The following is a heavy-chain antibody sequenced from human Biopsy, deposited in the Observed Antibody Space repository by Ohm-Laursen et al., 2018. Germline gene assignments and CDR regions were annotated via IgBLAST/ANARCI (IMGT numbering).Heavy chain of an antibody. D-gene: IGHD5-12*01. J-gene: IGHJ3*02. Sequence: TLSLTCSVSGGSMTGYEWSWIRLAPGKGLEWIGYIYYSGSTDYNPSLKSRVTISLDTSKNQFSLKLSSVTAADTAIYYCAREAIGVATAFDIWGQGTMVTVSS. CDR2: IYYSGST. CDR1: GGSMTGYE. V-gene: IGHV4-59*01. CDR3: AREAIGVATAFDI.